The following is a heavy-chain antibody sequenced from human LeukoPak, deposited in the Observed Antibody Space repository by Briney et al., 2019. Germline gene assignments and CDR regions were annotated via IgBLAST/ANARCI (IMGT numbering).Heavy chain of an antibody. D-gene: IGHD5-24*01. CDR3: ARGGGYTPY. V-gene: IGHV4-59*08. J-gene: IGHJ4*02. CDR1: GGSIRSYY. Sequence: SETLSLTCTVSGGSIRSYYWSWIRQPPGKGLEWIGYIDYSGSPNYKPSLKSRVTISVDTSKNQFSLKVSSVTAADTAVYYCARGGGYTPYWGQGTLVTVSS. CDR2: IDYSGSP.